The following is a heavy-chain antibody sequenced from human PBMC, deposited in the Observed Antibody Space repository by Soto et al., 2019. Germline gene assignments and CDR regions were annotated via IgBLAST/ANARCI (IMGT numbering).Heavy chain of an antibody. CDR1: GGSISSAAYY. CDR2: ISHSGST. V-gene: IGHV4-31*03. CDR3: AREYTYGSNFFDC. D-gene: IGHD5-18*01. J-gene: IGHJ4*02. Sequence: SETLSLTCTVSGGSISSAAYYWSWIRHHPGKGLEWIGYISHSGSTYYNPSLKSRVIISVDTSKSQFSLSLTSVTAADTAVYYFAREYTYGSNFFDCWGQGALVTVSS.